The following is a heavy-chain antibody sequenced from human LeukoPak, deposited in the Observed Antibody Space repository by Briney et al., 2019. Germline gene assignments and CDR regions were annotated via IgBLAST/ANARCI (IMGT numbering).Heavy chain of an antibody. D-gene: IGHD3-16*01. CDR3: AAPSPIIWPDYYGMDV. Sequence: SVKVSCKASGFTFTSSAMQWVRQARGQRLEWIGWIVVGSGNTNYAQKFQERVTITRDMSTSTAYMELSSLRSEDTAVYYCAAPSPIIWPDYYGMDVWGQGTTVTVSS. J-gene: IGHJ6*02. CDR1: GFTFTSSA. CDR2: IVVGSGNT. V-gene: IGHV1-58*02.